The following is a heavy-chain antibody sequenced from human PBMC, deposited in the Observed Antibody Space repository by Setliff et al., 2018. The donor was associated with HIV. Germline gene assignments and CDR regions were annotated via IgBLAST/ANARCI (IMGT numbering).Heavy chain of an antibody. V-gene: IGHV4-34*12. CDR3: VKRGIEVAGRWVPRNNWFDP. J-gene: IGHJ5*02. CDR1: GGSLTGYY. D-gene: IGHD6-19*01. CDR2: ILHSGGT. Sequence: SETLSLTCAVHGGSLTGYYWSWICQPPGKGLEWIGEILHSGGTNYNPSLKSRVTISVDTSKNQFSLKVNSVTAADTAVYYCVKRGIEVAGRWVPRNNWFDPWGQGTLVTVS.